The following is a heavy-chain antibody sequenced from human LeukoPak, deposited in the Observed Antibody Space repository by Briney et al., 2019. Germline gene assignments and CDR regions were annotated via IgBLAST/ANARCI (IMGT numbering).Heavy chain of an antibody. D-gene: IGHD6-19*01. V-gene: IGHV3-48*02. CDR3: ARDLLMAVPFDY. J-gene: IGHJ4*02. Sequence: GGSLRLSRTASGFTFSSYSMNWVRQAPGKGLEWVSYINITGSTIYYADSVKGRFTVSRDNAKNSLYLQMNSLRDEDTAVYYCARDLLMAVPFDYWGQGTLVTVSS. CDR2: INITGSTI. CDR1: GFTFSSYS.